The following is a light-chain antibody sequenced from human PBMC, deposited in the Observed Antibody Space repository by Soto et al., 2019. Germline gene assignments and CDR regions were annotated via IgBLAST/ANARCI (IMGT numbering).Light chain of an antibody. J-gene: IGKJ1*01. CDR1: HSVRSNY. CDR3: QQYGSSLPWT. V-gene: IGKV3-20*01. CDR2: GAS. Sequence: EIVLTQSPGTLSLSPGERATLSCRASHSVRSNYLAWYQQKHGQAPRLLIYGASNRATGIPNRLSGSGSGIDFTLTINRLEPEDFAVYDCQQYGSSLPWTFGQETKVDIK.